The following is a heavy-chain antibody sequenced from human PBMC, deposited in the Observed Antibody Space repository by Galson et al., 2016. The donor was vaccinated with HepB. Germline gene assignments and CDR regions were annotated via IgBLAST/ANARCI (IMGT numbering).Heavy chain of an antibody. CDR1: GFIFSNYA. CDR3: AGSLSSFFDY. J-gene: IGHJ4*02. V-gene: IGHV3-23*01. Sequence: SLRLSCAASGFIFSNYALAWVRQAPGKGLEWVTAINDGGDDTYYADSLKGRFTISRDNSKNTLFLQMNSLRAEDTAVYYCAGSLSSFFDYWGQGTLVTVSS. D-gene: IGHD2-2*01. CDR2: INDGGDDT.